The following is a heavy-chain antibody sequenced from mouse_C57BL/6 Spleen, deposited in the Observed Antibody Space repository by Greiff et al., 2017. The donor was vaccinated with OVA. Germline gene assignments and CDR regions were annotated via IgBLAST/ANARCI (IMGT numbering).Heavy chain of an antibody. D-gene: IGHD3-2*02. CDR2: IYPGSGST. CDR1: GYTFTSYW. CDR3: ARSKGGTAQATVYFDY. Sequence: QVQLKQPGAELVKPGASVKMSCKASGYTFTSYWITWVKQRPGQGLEWIGDIYPGSGSTNYNEKFKSKATLTVDTSSSTAYMQLSSLTSEDSAVYYCARSKGGTAQATVYFDYWGQGTTLTVSS. J-gene: IGHJ2*01. V-gene: IGHV1-55*01.